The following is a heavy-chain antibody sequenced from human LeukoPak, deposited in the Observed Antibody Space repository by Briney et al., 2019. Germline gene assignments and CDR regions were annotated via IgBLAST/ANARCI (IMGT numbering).Heavy chain of an antibody. V-gene: IGHV1-69*13. CDR2: IIPIFGTA. D-gene: IGHD5/OR15-5a*01. CDR3: ARDLRVVSSGYFDL. Sequence: GASVKVSCKASGGTFSSYAISWVRQAPGQGLEWMGGIIPIFGTANYAQKFQGRVTITADESTSTAYTELSSLRSEDTAVYYCARDLRVVSSGYFDLWGRGTLVTVSS. CDR1: GGTFSSYA. J-gene: IGHJ2*01.